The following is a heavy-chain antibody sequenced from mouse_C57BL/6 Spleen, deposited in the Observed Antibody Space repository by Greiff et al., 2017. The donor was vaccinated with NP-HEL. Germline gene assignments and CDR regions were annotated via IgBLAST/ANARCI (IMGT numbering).Heavy chain of an antibody. D-gene: IGHD2-4*01. CDR3: TRGGGIYDYDGGFDY. J-gene: IGHJ2*01. V-gene: IGHV5-9-1*02. Sequence: EVKVVESGEGLVKPGGSLKLSCGASGFKVSRDVRWWGGEKEEKGGEVVAYISSGGDYIYYADTVKGRFTISRDNARNTLYLQMSSLKSEDTAMYYCTRGGGIYDYDGGFDYWGQGTTLTVSS. CDR1: GFKVSRDV. CDR2: ISSGGDYI.